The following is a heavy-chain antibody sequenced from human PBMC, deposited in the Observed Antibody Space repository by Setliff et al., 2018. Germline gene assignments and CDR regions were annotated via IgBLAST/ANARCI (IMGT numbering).Heavy chain of an antibody. CDR2: INHSGST. CDR1: GGSFSGYY. J-gene: IGHJ5*02. CDR3: ARGVYCSSTSCSPGLNWFGP. V-gene: IGHV4-34*01. D-gene: IGHD2-2*01. Sequence: SETLSLTCAVYGGSFSGYYWSWIRQPPGKGLEWIGEINHSGSTNYNPSLKSRVTISADTSKNQFSLKLSSVTAADTAVYYCARGVYCSSTSCSPGLNWFGPWGQGTLVTVSS.